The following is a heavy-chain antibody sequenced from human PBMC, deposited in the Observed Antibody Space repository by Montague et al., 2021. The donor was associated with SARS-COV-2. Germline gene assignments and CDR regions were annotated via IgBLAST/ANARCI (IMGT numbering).Heavy chain of an antibody. CDR2: IYYSGST. CDR1: GGSISGYY. V-gene: IGHV4-59*01. CDR3: ARCFDY. J-gene: IGHJ4*02. Sequence: SETLSLTCTVSGGSISGYYWSWIRQPPGKGLEWIGYIYYSGSTNYNPSLKSRATISVDTSKNQFSLKLSSVTAADTAVYYCARCFDYWGQGTLVTVSS.